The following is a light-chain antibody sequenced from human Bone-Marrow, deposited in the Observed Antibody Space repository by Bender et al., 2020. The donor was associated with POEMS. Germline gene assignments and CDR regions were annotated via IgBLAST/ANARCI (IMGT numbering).Light chain of an antibody. CDR2: RNN. V-gene: IGLV1-47*01. CDR1: SSNIGAHA. J-gene: IGLJ2*01. Sequence: QSVLTQPPSASGTPGQRVTISCSGGSSNIGAHAVNWYQHLPGTAPKLLIYRNNQRPSGVPDRFSGSKSGTSASLAISGLRSEDEADYFGSTWDDSLTGVVFGGGTKLTVL. CDR3: STWDDSLTGVV.